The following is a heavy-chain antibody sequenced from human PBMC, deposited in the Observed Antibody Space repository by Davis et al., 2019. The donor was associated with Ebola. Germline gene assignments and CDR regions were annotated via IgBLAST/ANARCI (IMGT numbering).Heavy chain of an antibody. CDR3: ARRYCSGGSCYSQLDLDY. Sequence: ASVKVSCKASGYTFTSYAMHWVRQVPGQRLEWMGWINAGNGNTKYSQKFQGRVTITRDTSTSTAYMELRSLRSDDTAVYYCARRYCSGGSCYSQLDLDYWGQGTLVTVSS. D-gene: IGHD2-15*01. CDR2: INAGNGNT. J-gene: IGHJ4*02. V-gene: IGHV1-3*01. CDR1: GYTFTSYA.